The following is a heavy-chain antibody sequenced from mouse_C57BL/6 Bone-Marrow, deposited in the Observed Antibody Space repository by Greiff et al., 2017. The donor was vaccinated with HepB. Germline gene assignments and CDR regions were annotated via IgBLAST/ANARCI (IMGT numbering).Heavy chain of an antibody. Sequence: VQLQQPGAELVMPGASVKLSCKASGYTFTSYWMHWVKQRPGQGLEWIGEIDPSDSYTNYNQKFKGKSTLTVDKSSSTAYMQLSSLTSEDSAVYYCAITTVEEDYFDYWGRGTTLAVSS. V-gene: IGHV1-69*01. J-gene: IGHJ2*01. CDR1: GYTFTSYW. CDR3: AITTVEEDYFDY. CDR2: IDPSDSYT. D-gene: IGHD1-1*01.